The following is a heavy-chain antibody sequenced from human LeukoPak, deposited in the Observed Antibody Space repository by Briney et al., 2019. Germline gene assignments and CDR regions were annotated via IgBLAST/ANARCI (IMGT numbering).Heavy chain of an antibody. V-gene: IGHV1-2*02. Sequence: ASVKVSCKASGYTFTSYGISWVRQAPGQGLEWMGWINPNSGGTNYAQKFQGRVTMTRDTSISTAYMELSRLRFDDTAVYYCAREANWFDPWGQGTLVTVSS. J-gene: IGHJ5*02. CDR1: GYTFTSYG. CDR2: INPNSGGT. CDR3: AREANWFDP.